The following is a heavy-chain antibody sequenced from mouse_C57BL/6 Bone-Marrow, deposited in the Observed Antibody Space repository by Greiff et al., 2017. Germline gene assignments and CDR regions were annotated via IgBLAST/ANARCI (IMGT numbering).Heavy chain of an antibody. CDR1: GYTFTDYY. J-gene: IGHJ1*03. CDR3: AGYYGSGWYFDV. V-gene: IGHV1-26*01. CDR2: INPNNGGT. Sequence: VQLQQSGPELVKPGASVKISCKASGYTFTDYYMNWVKQSHGKSLEWIGDINPNNGGTSYNQKFKGKATLTVDRSSSTAYMGLRSLTSEDSAVYYCAGYYGSGWYFDVWGTGTTVTVSS. D-gene: IGHD1-1*01.